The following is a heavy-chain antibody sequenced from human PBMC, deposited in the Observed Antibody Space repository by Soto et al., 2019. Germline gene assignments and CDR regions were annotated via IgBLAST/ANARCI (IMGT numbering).Heavy chain of an antibody. J-gene: IGHJ4*02. CDR3: ARPAGYDFWSGYFDY. CDR1: GFTFSSYG. V-gene: IGHV3-33*01. D-gene: IGHD3-3*01. CDR2: IWYDGSNK. Sequence: GGSLRLSCAASGFTFSSYGMHWVRQAPGKGLEWVAVIWYDGSNKYYADSVKGRFTISRDNSKNTLYLQMNSLRAEDTAVYYCARPAGYDFWSGYFDYWGQGTLVTVSS.